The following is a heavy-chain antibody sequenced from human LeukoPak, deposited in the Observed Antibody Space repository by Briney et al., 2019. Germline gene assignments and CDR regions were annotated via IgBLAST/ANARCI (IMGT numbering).Heavy chain of an antibody. J-gene: IGHJ3*02. CDR1: GGSFSGYY. CDR2: INHSGST. CDR3: ARVPLWFGDQEAFDI. V-gene: IGHV4-34*01. Sequence: SETLSLTCAVYGGSFSGYYWSWIRQPPGKGLEWIGEINHSGSTNYNPSLKSRVTTSVDTSKNQFSLKLSSVTAADTAVYYCARVPLWFGDQEAFDIWGQGTMVTVSS. D-gene: IGHD3-10*01.